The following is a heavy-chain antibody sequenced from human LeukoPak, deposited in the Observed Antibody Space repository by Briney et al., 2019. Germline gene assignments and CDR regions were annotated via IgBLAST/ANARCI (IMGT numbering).Heavy chain of an antibody. D-gene: IGHD4-23*01. CDR1: GYSFTSYW. CDR3: ARTNDYGGNSDAFDI. CDR2: IYPGDSDT. V-gene: IGHV5-51*01. J-gene: IGHJ3*02. Sequence: GESLKISCKSSGYSFTSYWIGWVRQVPGKGLEWMGIIYPGDSDTRYSPSFQGQVTISADKSISTAYLQWSSLKASDTAMYYCARTNDYGGNSDAFDIWGQGTMVTVSS.